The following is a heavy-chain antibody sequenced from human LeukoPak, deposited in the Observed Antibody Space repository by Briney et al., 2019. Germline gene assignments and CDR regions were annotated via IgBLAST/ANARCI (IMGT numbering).Heavy chain of an antibody. CDR1: GFTVSSNY. J-gene: IGHJ4*02. CDR2: IYSGGST. CDR3: ARELYSSGWQPYFDY. Sequence: GGSLRLSCAASGFTVSSNYMSWVRQAPGKGLEWVSVIYSGGSTYYADSVKGRFTISRDNSKNTLYLQMNSLRAEDTAVYYCARELYSSGWQPYFDYWGQGTLVTVSS. D-gene: IGHD6-19*01. V-gene: IGHV3-53*01.